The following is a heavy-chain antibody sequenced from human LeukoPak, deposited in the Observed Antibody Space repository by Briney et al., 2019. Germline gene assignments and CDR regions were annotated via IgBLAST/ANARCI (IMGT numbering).Heavy chain of an antibody. D-gene: IGHD3-10*01. CDR1: GGSFSGYY. Sequence: SETLSLTCAVYGGSFSGYYWSWIRQPPGKGLEWIGEINHSGSTNYNPPLKSRVTISVDTSKNQFSLKLSSVTAADTAVYYCARTKYYYGSGSYHPYNWFDPWGQGTLVTVSS. V-gene: IGHV4-34*01. CDR2: INHSGST. J-gene: IGHJ5*02. CDR3: ARTKYYYGSGSYHPYNWFDP.